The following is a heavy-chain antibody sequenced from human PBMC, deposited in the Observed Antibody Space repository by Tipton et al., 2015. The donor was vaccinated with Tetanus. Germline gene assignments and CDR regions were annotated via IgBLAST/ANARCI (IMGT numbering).Heavy chain of an antibody. CDR3: SRSAVNWFDP. CDR2: IYYTGST. Sequence: TLSLTCTVSGGSISSGTFYWDWLRQPPGKPLEWIGNIYYTGSTLQNPSLKSRVTMSLDRSKNQFYLEVGSGTAADTAVYYCSRSAVNWFDPWGQGTLVTVSS. CDR1: GGSISSGTFY. V-gene: IGHV4-39*01. J-gene: IGHJ5*02.